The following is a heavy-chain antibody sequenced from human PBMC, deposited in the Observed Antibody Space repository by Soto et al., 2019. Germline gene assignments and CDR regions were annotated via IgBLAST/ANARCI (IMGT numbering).Heavy chain of an antibody. D-gene: IGHD3-10*01. Sequence: SETLSLTCAVSGGSISSGGYSWSWIRQPPGKGLEWIGDIYYSGSTNYNPSLKSRVTISVDTSKNQFSLKLSSVTAADTAVYYCARVWGGAFDIWGQGTMVTVSS. V-gene: IGHV4-61*08. J-gene: IGHJ3*02. CDR2: IYYSGST. CDR1: GGSISSGGYS. CDR3: ARVWGGAFDI.